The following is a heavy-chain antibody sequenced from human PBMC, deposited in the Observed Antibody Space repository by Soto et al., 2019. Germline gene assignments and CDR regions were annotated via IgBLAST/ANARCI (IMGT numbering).Heavy chain of an antibody. D-gene: IGHD2-2*01. CDR2: IIPIFGTA. V-gene: IGHV1-69*13. J-gene: IGHJ6*02. Sequence: PSVKVSCKASGGTFSSYAISWVRQAPGQGLEWMGGIIPIFGTANYAQKFQGRVTITADESTSTAYMELSSLRSEDTAVYYCARGYCSSTSCHATYYYYGMDVWGQGTTVTVSS. CDR1: GGTFSSYA. CDR3: ARGYCSSTSCHATYYYYGMDV.